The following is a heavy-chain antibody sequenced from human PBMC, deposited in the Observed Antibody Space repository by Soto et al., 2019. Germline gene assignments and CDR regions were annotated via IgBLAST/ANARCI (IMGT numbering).Heavy chain of an antibody. CDR1: RESFTIYG. J-gene: IGHJ6*02. V-gene: IGHV5-51*01. Sequence: GVLMKNSCNGSRESFTIYGGGWVRQMPGKGLEWMGIIYPGDSDTRYSPSFQGQVTISADKSISTAYLQWSSLKASDTAMYYCARQSCSSTSCYLGGMDVWGQWTTVTV. D-gene: IGHD2-2*01. CDR2: IYPGDSDT. CDR3: ARQSCSSTSCYLGGMDV.